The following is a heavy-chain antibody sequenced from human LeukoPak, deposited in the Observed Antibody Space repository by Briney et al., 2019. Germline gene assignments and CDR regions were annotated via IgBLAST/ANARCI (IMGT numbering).Heavy chain of an antibody. CDR3: VAWDDFGTFVAFEH. CDR1: DFNFSSYT. D-gene: IGHD4-17*01. Sequence: GGSLRLSCDGSDFNFSSYTMNWVRQAPGKGLEWVASIRGRFTISRDDAKKSLFLHMNSLRAEDTALYYCVAWDDFGTFVAFEHWGQGTLVTVSS. CDR2: IR. V-gene: IGHV3-21*01. J-gene: IGHJ4*02.